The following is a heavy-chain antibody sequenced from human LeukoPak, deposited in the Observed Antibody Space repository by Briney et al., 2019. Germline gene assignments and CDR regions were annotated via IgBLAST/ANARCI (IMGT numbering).Heavy chain of an antibody. J-gene: IGHJ4*02. CDR1: GFTFSSYW. Sequence: GGSLRLSCAASGFTFSSYWMSWVRQAPEKGLEWVANINQGGSEKYYVDSVRGRFTISRDNAKNSLYLQMNSLRAEDTALYYATGHGSGSYWGQGTLVTVSS. CDR3: TGHGSGSY. V-gene: IGHV3-7*03. CDR2: INQGGSEK. D-gene: IGHD6-25*01.